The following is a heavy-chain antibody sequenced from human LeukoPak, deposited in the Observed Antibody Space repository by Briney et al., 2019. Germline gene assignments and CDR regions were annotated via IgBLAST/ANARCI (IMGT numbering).Heavy chain of an antibody. CDR1: GFTFSNYA. J-gene: IGHJ4*02. V-gene: IGHV3-23*01. Sequence: PGGSLRLSCAASGFTFSNYAMSWVRQAPGKGLEWVSVISDSGGNTYYADSVKGRFTISRDNSKNTLYLQMNSLRAEDTAVYYCAKQQTVYYKFFDYWGQGTLITVSS. CDR2: ISDSGGNT. CDR3: AKQQTVYYKFFDY. D-gene: IGHD3-9*01.